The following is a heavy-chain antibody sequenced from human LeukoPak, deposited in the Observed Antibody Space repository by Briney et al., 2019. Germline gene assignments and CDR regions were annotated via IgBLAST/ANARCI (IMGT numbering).Heavy chain of an antibody. V-gene: IGHV1-2*02. CDR2: INPNSGGT. J-gene: IGHJ6*03. D-gene: IGHD3-10*01. CDR3: AREAYASGSFRTDYYYMDV. Sequence: ASVKVSCKASGYTFTGYYTHWVRQAPGQGLEWMGWINPNSGGTNYAQKFQGRVTMTRDTSISTAYMELSRLRSDDTAVYYCAREAYASGSFRTDYYYMDVWGKGTTVTISS. CDR1: GYTFTGYY.